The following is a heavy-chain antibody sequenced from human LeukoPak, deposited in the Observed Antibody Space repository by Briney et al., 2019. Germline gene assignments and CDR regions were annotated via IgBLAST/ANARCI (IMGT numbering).Heavy chain of an antibody. V-gene: IGHV3-21*01. CDR3: ARDPYSGGYGDDYYYYMDV. D-gene: IGHD1-26*01. J-gene: IGHJ6*03. CDR2: ITSTSSYM. CDR1: GFTFSTYN. Sequence: GGSLRLSCAASGFTFSTYNMNWVRQAPGKGLEWVSSITSTSSYMYYADSVKGRFTISRDNAQNSLYLHMGSLRAEDTAVYYCARDPYSGGYGDDYYYYMDVWGKGTTVTVSS.